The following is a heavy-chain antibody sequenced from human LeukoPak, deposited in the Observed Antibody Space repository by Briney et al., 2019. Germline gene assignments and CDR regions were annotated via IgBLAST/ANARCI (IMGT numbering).Heavy chain of an antibody. D-gene: IGHD1-7*01. CDR3: ARGVTGTADYFDY. CDR1: GGSISSGGYY. CDR2: IYHSGST. J-gene: IGHJ4*02. V-gene: IGHV4-30-2*01. Sequence: SETLSLTCTVSGGSISSGGYYWSWIRQHPGKGLEWIGYIYHSGSTYYNPSLKSRVTISVDRSKNQFSLKLSSVTAADTAVYYCARGVTGTADYFDYWGQGTLVTVSS.